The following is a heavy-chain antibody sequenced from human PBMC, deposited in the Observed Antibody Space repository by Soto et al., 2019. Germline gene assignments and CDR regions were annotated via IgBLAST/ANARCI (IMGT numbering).Heavy chain of an antibody. D-gene: IGHD1-26*01. CDR1: AA. CDR2: TYYRSKWYN. J-gene: IGHJ6*02. Sequence: AAWNRIRQSPSRGLEWLGRTYYRSKWYNDYAVSVKSRITINPDTSKNQFSLQLNSVTPEDTAVYYCARGGWEIGIGMDVWGQGTTVTVSS. CDR3: ARGGWEIGIGMDV. V-gene: IGHV6-1*01.